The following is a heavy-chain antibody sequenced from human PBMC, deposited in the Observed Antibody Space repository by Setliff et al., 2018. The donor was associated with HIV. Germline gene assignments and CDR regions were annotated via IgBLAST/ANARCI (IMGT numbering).Heavy chain of an antibody. J-gene: IGHJ5*02. CDR3: ARDNGRYFDRGWFDP. Sequence: SSETLSLTCAVYGGSFSGYYWSWIRQPPGKGLEWIGEVTHSGRTNYNPSLKSRVTISVDTSKSHFSLRLSSVTAADTAVYYCARDNGRYFDRGWFDPWGQGALVTVSS. CDR1: GGSFSGYY. D-gene: IGHD3-9*01. CDR2: VTHSGRT. V-gene: IGHV4-34*01.